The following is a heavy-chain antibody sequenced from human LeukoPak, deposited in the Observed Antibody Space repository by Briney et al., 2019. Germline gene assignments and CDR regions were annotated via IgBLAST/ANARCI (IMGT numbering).Heavy chain of an antibody. Sequence: GASVTVSFTASGGTFSSYAISWVRQAPGQGLEWMGGIIPIFGTANYAQKFQGRVTITADESTSTAYMELSSLRSEDTAVYYCARKGRPVYDFGDPPGTYYYYSMDVWGQGTTVTVSS. CDR2: IIPIFGTA. J-gene: IGHJ6*02. CDR1: GGTFSSYA. D-gene: IGHD3/OR15-3a*01. CDR3: ARKGRPVYDFGDPPGTYYYYSMDV. V-gene: IGHV1-69*13.